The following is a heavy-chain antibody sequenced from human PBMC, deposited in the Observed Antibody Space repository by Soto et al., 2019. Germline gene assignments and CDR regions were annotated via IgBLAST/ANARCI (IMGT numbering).Heavy chain of an antibody. Sequence: SVKVSCKASGGTFSSYAISWVRQAPGQGLEWMGGIIPIFGTANYAQKFQGRVTITADESTSTAYMELSSLRSEDTAVYYCARSSGGVFGIIIEGTNWFAPWGQGTLVTVSS. CDR3: ARSSGGVFGIIIEGTNWFAP. D-gene: IGHD3-16*01. J-gene: IGHJ5*02. CDR1: GGTFSSYA. V-gene: IGHV1-69*13. CDR2: IIPIFGTA.